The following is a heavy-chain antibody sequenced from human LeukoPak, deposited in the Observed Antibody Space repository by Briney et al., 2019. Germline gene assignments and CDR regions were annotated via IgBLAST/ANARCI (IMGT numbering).Heavy chain of an antibody. CDR2: ISDDGAST. J-gene: IGHJ4*02. CDR3: AKKIFQGWGFYFDY. CDR1: GFTFSNYT. V-gene: IGHV3-23*01. D-gene: IGHD2-15*01. Sequence: GGSLRLSCAVSGFTFSNYTMSWVRQAPGKGLEWVSAISDDGASTHYADSVNGRFIISRDNSKNTLYLQMNSLRAEDTAVYYCAKKIFQGWGFYFDYWGPGTLVTVSS.